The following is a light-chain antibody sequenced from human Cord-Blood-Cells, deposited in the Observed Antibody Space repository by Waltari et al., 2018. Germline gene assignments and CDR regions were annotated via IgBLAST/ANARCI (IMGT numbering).Light chain of an antibody. CDR1: QSISSY. CDR2: AAS. J-gene: IGKJ3*01. V-gene: IGKV1-39*01. Sequence: IQMTQSPSSLSASEGSRVTITCRASQSISSYLNWYQQKPGKAPKLLIYAASSLQSGVPSRFSGSGSGTDFTLTISSLQPEDFATYYCQQSYSTPFTFGPGTKVDIK. CDR3: QQSYSTPFT.